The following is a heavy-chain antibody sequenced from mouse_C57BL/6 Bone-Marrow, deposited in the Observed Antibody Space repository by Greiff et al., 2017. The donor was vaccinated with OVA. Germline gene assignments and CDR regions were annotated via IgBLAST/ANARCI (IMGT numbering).Heavy chain of an antibody. D-gene: IGHD4-1*01. CDR1: GYAFSSSW. CDR2: LYPGDGDT. J-gene: IGHJ4*01. Sequence: QVQLQQSGPELVKPGASVKISCKASGYAFSSSWMNWVKQRPGKGLEWIGRLYPGDGDTNYNGKFKGKATLTADKSSSTAYMQLSSLTSEDSAVYFCARWNWVYAMDYWGQGTSVTVSS. V-gene: IGHV1-82*01. CDR3: ARWNWVYAMDY.